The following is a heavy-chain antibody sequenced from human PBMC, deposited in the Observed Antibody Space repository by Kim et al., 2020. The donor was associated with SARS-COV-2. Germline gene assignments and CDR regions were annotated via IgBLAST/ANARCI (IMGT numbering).Heavy chain of an antibody. J-gene: IGHJ4*02. V-gene: IGHV1-69*04. Sequence: SVKVSCKASGGTFSSYAISWVRQDPGQGLEWMGRIIPILGIANYAQKFQGRVTITADKSTSTAYMELSSVRSEDTAVYYCAHGYCSGGSCYGGRPFDYWGQGTLVTVSS. CDR1: GGTFSSYA. CDR3: AHGYCSGGSCYGGRPFDY. D-gene: IGHD2-15*01. CDR2: IIPILGIA.